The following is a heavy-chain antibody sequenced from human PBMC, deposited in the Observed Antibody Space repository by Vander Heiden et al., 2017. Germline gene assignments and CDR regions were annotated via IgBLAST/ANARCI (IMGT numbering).Heavy chain of an antibody. Sequence: QVQLQESGPGLVKPSQTLSLTCTVSGGSISSGGYYWSWIRQHPGKGLEWIGYIYYSGSTYYNPALKSRVTISVDTSKNQFSLKLSSVTAADTAVYYCARVGSGGSCYYFDYWGQGTLVTVSS. CDR2: IYYSGST. V-gene: IGHV4-31*03. CDR1: GGSISSGGYY. J-gene: IGHJ4*02. D-gene: IGHD2-15*01. CDR3: ARVGSGGSCYYFDY.